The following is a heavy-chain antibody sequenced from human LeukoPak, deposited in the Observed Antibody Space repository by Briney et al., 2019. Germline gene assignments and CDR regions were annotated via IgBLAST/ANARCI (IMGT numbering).Heavy chain of an antibody. J-gene: IGHJ4*02. CDR2: IKQYGSEK. CDR1: GFPXSXXX. CDR3: ASLGN. Sequence: ATSGFPXSXXXXXXVXXARGKGLEWVANIKQYGSEKFYVDSVKGRFTISRDNAKNSLYLQMNSLRADDTAVYYCASLGNWGQGTLVTVSS. D-gene: IGHD1-1*01. V-gene: IGHV3-7*01.